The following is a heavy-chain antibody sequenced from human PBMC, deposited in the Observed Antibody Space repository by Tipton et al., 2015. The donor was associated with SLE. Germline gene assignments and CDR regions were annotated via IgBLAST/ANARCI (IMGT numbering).Heavy chain of an antibody. CDR3: ARYLCSSATCYGLDV. J-gene: IGHJ6*02. CDR1: DGSISPYY. V-gene: IGHV4-59*01. D-gene: IGHD2-2*01. Sequence: TLSLTCTVSDGSISPYYWSWIRQPPGKGLEWLGYVYSNGDTTYNASLKSRVAISVDTSKNQVSLQLSSVTAADTAVYYCARYLCSSATCYGLDVWGRGTTVTVSS. CDR2: VYSNGDT.